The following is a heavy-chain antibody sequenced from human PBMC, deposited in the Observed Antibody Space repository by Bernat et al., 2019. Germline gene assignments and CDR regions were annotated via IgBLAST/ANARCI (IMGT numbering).Heavy chain of an antibody. Sequence: EVQLVESGGGLVKPGGSLRLSCAASGFTFSNAWMSWVRQAPGKGLEWVGRIKSKTDGGTTDYAAPVKGRFTIPRDDSKNTLYLQMNSLKTEDTAVYYCTTDRSRTVTYEDDYWGQGTLVTVSS. J-gene: IGHJ4*02. CDR2: IKSKTDGGTT. CDR3: TTDRSRTVTYEDDY. CDR1: GFTFSNAW. V-gene: IGHV3-15*01. D-gene: IGHD4-17*01.